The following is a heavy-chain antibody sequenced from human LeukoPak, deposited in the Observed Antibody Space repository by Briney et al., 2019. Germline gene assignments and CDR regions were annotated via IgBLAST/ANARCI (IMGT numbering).Heavy chain of an antibody. Sequence: SVKVSCKASGGTFSSYAISWVRQAPGQGLEWMGGIIPIFGTANYAQKFQGRVTITADESTTTAYMELSRLRSDDTAVYYCARGETVYGGAIVYWGQGTLVTVSS. J-gene: IGHJ4*02. CDR2: IIPIFGTA. CDR1: GGTFSSYA. V-gene: IGHV1-69*13. D-gene: IGHD3-16*02. CDR3: ARGETVYGGAIVY.